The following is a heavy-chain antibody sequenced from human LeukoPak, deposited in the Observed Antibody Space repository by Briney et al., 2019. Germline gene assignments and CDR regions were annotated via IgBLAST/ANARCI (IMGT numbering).Heavy chain of an antibody. Sequence: PGGSLRLSCVASGFTFNTYWIHWVRQGPGKGLVWVSLTSTDGTTTTYADSVNGRFTVSRDNAKNTLYLQMNSLRAEDTAVYYCARDPGYYYDTSGYQSYFDYWGQGTLVTVSS. D-gene: IGHD3-22*01. CDR3: ARDPGYYYDTSGYQSYFDY. J-gene: IGHJ4*02. CDR2: TSTDGTTT. CDR1: GFTFNTYW. V-gene: IGHV3-74*01.